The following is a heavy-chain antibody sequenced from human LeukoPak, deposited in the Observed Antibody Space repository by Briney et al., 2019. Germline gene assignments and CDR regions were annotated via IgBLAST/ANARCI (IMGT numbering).Heavy chain of an antibody. CDR2: IYYSGST. V-gene: IGHV4-59*01. J-gene: IGHJ6*02. D-gene: IGHD5-24*01. CDR3: ARGYKIQQNYYYYGMDV. Sequence: SETLSLTCTVSGGSISNYYWSWIRQPPGKGLEWIGYIYYSGSTNYNPSLKSRVTISVDTSKNQFSLKLSSVTAADTAVYYCARGYKIQQNYYYYGMDVWGQGTTVTVSS. CDR1: GGSISNYY.